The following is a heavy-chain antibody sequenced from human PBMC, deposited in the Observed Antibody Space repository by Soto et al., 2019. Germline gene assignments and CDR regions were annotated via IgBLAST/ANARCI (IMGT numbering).Heavy chain of an antibody. CDR3: ATDRMPGAVAGDTFDI. J-gene: IGHJ3*02. CDR2: ISGSGGST. V-gene: IGHV3-23*01. D-gene: IGHD6-19*01. CDR1: GFTFSSYA. Sequence: GGSLRLSCAASGFTFSSYAMSWVRQAPGKGLEWVSAISGSGGSTYYADSVKGRFTISRDNSKNTLYLQMNSLRAEDTAVYYCATDRMPGAVAGDTFDIWGQGTMVTVSS.